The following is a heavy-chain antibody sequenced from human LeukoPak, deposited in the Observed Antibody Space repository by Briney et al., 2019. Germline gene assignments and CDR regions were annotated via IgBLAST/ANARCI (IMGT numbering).Heavy chain of an antibody. CDR3: ARERALPGYSSRGYHEPDAFDI. D-gene: IGHD6-13*01. Sequence: GGSLRLSCAASGFTFSSYAMLWVRQAPGKGLEWVAVISYDGSNKYYADSVKGRFTISRDNSKNTLYLQMNSLRAEDTAVYYCARERALPGYSSRGYHEPDAFDIWGQGTMVTVSS. CDR1: GFTFSSYA. CDR2: ISYDGSNK. J-gene: IGHJ3*02. V-gene: IGHV3-30*04.